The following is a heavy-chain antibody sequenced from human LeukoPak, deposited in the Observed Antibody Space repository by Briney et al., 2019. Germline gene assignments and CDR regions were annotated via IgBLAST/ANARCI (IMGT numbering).Heavy chain of an antibody. CDR3: ARGSIAVAGTQYNRFDP. D-gene: IGHD6-19*01. CDR2: IYYSGST. V-gene: IGHV4-59*01. CDR1: GGSISSYY. Sequence: SETLSLTCTVSGGSISSYYWSWIRQPPGKGLEWIGYIYYSGSTNYNPSLKSRVTISVDTSKNQFSLKLSSVTAADTAVYYCARGSIAVAGTQYNRFDPWGQGTLVTVSS. J-gene: IGHJ5*02.